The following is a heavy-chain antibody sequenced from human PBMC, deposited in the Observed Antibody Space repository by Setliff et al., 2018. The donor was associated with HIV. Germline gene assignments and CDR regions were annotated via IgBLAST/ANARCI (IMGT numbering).Heavy chain of an antibody. V-gene: IGHV3-7*03. CDR2: IKEDGTAR. CDR1: GFTFNNFW. D-gene: IGHD5-18*01. CDR3: AREGSGWCDY. J-gene: IGHJ4*02. Sequence: PGGSLRLSCAGSGFTFNNFWMAWVRQAPGKGLEWVANIKEDGTARYYVDSVEGRFTISRDNAKNSLYLQMNSLRAEDTAVYYCAREGSGWCDYWGQGTLVTVSS.